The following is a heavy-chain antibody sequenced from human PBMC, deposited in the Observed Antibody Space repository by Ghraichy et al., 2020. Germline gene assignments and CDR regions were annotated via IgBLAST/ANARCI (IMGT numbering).Heavy chain of an antibody. CDR2: ISGSGGAT. D-gene: IGHD6-13*01. CDR1: GFTFSSYA. Sequence: GESLNISCAASGFTFSSYAMYWVRQAPGKGLEWVSAISGSGGATYYGGSVKGRFIISRDNSKNTLNLQMNSLRAEDTAVYYCAKLRTSSRSALGTVDVWGQGTTVTVSS. CDR3: AKLRTSSRSALGTVDV. V-gene: IGHV3-23*01. J-gene: IGHJ6*02.